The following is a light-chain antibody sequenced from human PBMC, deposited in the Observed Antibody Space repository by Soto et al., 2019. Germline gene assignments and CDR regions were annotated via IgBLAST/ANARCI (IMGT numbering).Light chain of an antibody. Sequence: QSALTQPASVSGSPGQSITISCTGITSDVGSFNLVSWYQHHPGKAPKVMIYEGSKRPSGVSNRFSGSKSGNTASLTISGLQAEDEADYYCCSYADGSTYVFGSGTKVTV. CDR2: EGS. CDR1: TSDVGSFNL. CDR3: CSYADGSTYV. V-gene: IGLV2-23*01. J-gene: IGLJ1*01.